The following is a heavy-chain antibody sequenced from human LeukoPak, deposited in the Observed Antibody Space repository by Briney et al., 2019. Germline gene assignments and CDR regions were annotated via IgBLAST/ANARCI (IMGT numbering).Heavy chain of an antibody. CDR2: ISYDGSNK. Sequence: GGSLRLSCAASGFTFNSYGMHWVRQAPGKGLEWLAVISYDGSNKYFADSVEGRLVVSRDNSNNTLYLHMNTLRPDDTGIYYCAAYHASGTFGYFQHWGQGALVTVSS. CDR1: GFTFNSYG. D-gene: IGHD1-7*01. CDR3: AAYHASGTFGYFQH. V-gene: IGHV3-30*03. J-gene: IGHJ1*01.